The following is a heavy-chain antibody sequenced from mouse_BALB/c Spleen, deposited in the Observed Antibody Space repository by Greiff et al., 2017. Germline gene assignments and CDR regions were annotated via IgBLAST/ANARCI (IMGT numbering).Heavy chain of an antibody. CDR3: GRSRYDYAAWFAY. J-gene: IGHJ3*01. CDR2: INPYNGDT. D-gene: IGHD2-4*01. Sequence: EVQLQQSGPELVKPGASVTISCKATGYSFTGYFMNWVKQSHGKSLEWIGRINPYNGDTFSNQKFKGKATLTVDKSSSTAHMELLSLTSEDSAVYYCGRSRYDYAAWFAYWGQGTLVTVSA. CDR1: GYSFTGYF. V-gene: IGHV1-37*01.